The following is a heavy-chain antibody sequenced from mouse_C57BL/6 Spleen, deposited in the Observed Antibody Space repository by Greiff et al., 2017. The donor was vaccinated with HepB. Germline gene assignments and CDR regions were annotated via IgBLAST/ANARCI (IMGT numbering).Heavy chain of an antibody. V-gene: IGHV1-59*01. CDR1: GYTFTSYW. J-gene: IGHJ2*01. CDR3: ARSDY. CDR2: IDPSDSYT. Sequence: QVQLQQSGAELVRPGTSVKLSCKASGYTFTSYWMHWVKQRPGQGLEWIGVIDPSDSYTNYNQKFKGKATLTVDTSSGTAYMQLSSLTSEDSAVYYCARSDYWGQGTTLTVSS.